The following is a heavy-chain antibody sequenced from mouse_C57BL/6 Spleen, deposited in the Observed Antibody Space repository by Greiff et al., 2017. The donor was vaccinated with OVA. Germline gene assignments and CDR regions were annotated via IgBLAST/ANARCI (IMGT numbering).Heavy chain of an antibody. CDR1: GFTFSDYG. CDR2: ISSGSSTI. J-gene: IGHJ4*01. CDR3: ARPLYSRMDY. D-gene: IGHD2-12*01. Sequence: EVQLVESGGGLVKPGGSLKLSCAASGFTFSDYGMHWVRQAPEKGLEWVAYISSGSSTIYYADTVKGRFTISRDNAKNTLFLQMTSLRSEDTAMYYCARPLYSRMDYWGQGTSVTVSS. V-gene: IGHV5-17*01.